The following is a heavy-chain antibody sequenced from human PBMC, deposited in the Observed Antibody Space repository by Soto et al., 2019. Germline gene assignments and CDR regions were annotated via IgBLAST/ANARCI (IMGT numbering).Heavy chain of an antibody. CDR3: ARDHLGIAAGDFDL. Sequence: EDQLVESGGGLVKPGGSLRLSCAASGFSFDTYNMNWVRQAPGKGLEWVSSISSGRPDIFYADAVRGRFTISRDHGKKSVFLQLNSLRADDTAVYYCARDHLGIAAGDFDLWGQGSLVTVSS. J-gene: IGHJ4*02. CDR2: ISSGRPDI. CDR1: GFSFDTYN. D-gene: IGHD6-19*01. V-gene: IGHV3-21*02.